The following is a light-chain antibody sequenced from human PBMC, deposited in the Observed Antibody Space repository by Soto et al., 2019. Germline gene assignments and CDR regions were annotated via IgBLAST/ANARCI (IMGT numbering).Light chain of an antibody. Sequence: DIQMTQSPSTLSASVGDRVTITCRASQSVSSWLAWYQQKPGKAPKLLIYKASSLESGVPSRFSGSGSGTEFTLTISSLQPDEFATYYCQHYNSYPWTFGQGTKVPIK. J-gene: IGKJ1*01. CDR3: QHYNSYPWT. V-gene: IGKV1-5*03. CDR2: KAS. CDR1: QSVSSW.